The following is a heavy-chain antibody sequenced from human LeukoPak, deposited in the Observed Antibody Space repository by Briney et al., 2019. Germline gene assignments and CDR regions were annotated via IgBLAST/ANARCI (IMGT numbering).Heavy chain of an antibody. V-gene: IGHV1-2*02. Sequence: ASVKVSCKASGSTFRNYYMHWVRQAPGQGLEWMGWINLNSDGTKYAQKFQGRATMTRDTSLTTAYMELSRLRSGDTAVYFCSIHAWFGESDYFNYWGQGTVVTVSS. D-gene: IGHD3-10*01. CDR1: GSTFRNYY. J-gene: IGHJ4*02. CDR2: INLNSDGT. CDR3: SIHAWFGESDYFNY.